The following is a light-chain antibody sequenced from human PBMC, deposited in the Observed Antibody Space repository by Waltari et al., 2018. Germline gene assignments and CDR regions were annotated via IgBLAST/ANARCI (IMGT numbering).Light chain of an antibody. CDR1: QSVGPN. CDR3: QQYHDWPRT. V-gene: IGKV3-15*01. Sequence: DIVMTQSPATLSVSPGERATLSCRASQSVGPNLAWYQQKPGQAPRVLIYGASTRPAGVPGTFSGSGSGTEFTLTISSVRSEDLAVYYCQQYHDWPRTFGQGTKVEFK. CDR2: GAS. J-gene: IGKJ1*01.